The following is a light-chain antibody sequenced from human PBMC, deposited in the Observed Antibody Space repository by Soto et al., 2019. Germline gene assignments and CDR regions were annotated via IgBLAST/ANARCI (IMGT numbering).Light chain of an antibody. J-gene: IGKJ1*01. CDR2: GVS. CDR3: QQYDSYSWT. CDR1: QSLSSRN. Sequence: ELALTQSPDTLSLRPGERATLSWLASQSLSSRNLAWYQQKPGQAPRPLIYGVSSRATGIPDRFSGSGSGTEFTLTISSLQPDDFATYYCQQYDSYSWTFGQGTKVDIK. V-gene: IGKV3-20*01.